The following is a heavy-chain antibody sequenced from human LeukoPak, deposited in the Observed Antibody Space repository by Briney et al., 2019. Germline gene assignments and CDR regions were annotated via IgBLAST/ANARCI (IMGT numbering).Heavy chain of an antibody. Sequence: PGGSLRLSCAVSGFTFSSYGMHWVRQAPGKGMEWVAVRLYDGSNNYYAVSVKGRFTISRDNSKNTLYLQINSLRAEDTAVYYCAKWSGNSTEIDYWGQGTLVTVSS. V-gene: IGHV3-33*06. D-gene: IGHD4-23*01. CDR1: GFTFSSYG. J-gene: IGHJ4*02. CDR3: AKWSGNSTEIDY. CDR2: RLYDGSNN.